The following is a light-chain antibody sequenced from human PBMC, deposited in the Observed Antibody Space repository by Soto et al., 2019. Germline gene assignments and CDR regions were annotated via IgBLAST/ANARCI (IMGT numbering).Light chain of an antibody. CDR1: SSNIESNT. V-gene: IGLV1-44*01. Sequence: QLVLTQPPSASGTPGQRVTISCSGSSSNIESNTVNWYQQLPGTAPKLLIYSNNQRPSGVPDRFSGSKSGTSASLAINGLQSEDEADYYCAAWDDRLRGPVFGGGTKVTVL. CDR2: SNN. CDR3: AAWDDRLRGPV. J-gene: IGLJ2*01.